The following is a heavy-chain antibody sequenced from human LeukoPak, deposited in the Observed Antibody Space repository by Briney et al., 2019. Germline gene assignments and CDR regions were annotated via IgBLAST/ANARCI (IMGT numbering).Heavy chain of an antibody. J-gene: IGHJ4*02. CDR3: ARDSPGYLAYDS. D-gene: IGHD1-1*01. Sequence: GGSLRLSCVASGFTFSNYWMGWVRQAPGIGLEWLANIKEDESEKYYVGSVKGRFTISRDNAKKSLYLQMNSLRAEDTAVYYCARDSPGYLAYDSWGQGTLVTVSS. CDR2: IKEDESEK. CDR1: GFTFSNYW. V-gene: IGHV3-7*04.